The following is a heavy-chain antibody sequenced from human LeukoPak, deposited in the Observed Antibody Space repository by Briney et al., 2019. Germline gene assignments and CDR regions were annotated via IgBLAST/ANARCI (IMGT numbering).Heavy chain of an antibody. CDR1: GFTVSNNY. CDR2: IYSGGST. Sequence: GGSLRLSCAASGFTVSNNYMSWVRQAPGKGLEWVSVIYSGGSTYYADSVKGRFTISRDNSKNTLYLQMNSLRVEDTAVYYCARQQVVQSFDYWGQGTLVTVSS. J-gene: IGHJ4*02. D-gene: IGHD6-13*01. CDR3: ARQQVVQSFDY. V-gene: IGHV3-66*04.